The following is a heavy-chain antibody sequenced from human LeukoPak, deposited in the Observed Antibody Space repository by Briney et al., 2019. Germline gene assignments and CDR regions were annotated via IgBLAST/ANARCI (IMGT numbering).Heavy chain of an antibody. CDR2: ITSSSSYI. J-gene: IGHJ3*02. CDR3: ARMVAAFDI. Sequence: GGSLRLSCAASGFTFSRFTMNWVRQAPGKGLEWVSSITSSSSYIYYADSVKGRFSISRDNAKNSLYLQMNSLRAEDTAVYYCARMVAAFDIWGQGTKVTVSS. D-gene: IGHD2-15*01. V-gene: IGHV3-21*01. CDR1: GFTFSRFT.